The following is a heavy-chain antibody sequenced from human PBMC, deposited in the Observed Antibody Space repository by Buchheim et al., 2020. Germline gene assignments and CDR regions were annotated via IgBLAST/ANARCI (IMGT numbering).Heavy chain of an antibody. CDR3: ARDVGEEDTTYSWFDP. Sequence: EVQLVESGGGVVRPGGSLRLSCAVFGFTFDDYGMNWVRQVPGKGLEWVSGINWNGGYTAYADSVKGRFTISRDNAKNALYLQMNSLRDEDTAFYYCARDVGEEDTTYSWFDPWGQGTL. CDR2: INWNGGYT. J-gene: IGHJ5*02. D-gene: IGHD1-1*01. V-gene: IGHV3-20*04. CDR1: GFTFDDYG.